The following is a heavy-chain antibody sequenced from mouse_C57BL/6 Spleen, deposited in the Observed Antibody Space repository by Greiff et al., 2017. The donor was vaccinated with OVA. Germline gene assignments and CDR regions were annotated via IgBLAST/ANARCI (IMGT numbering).Heavy chain of an antibody. J-gene: IGHJ2*01. CDR3: AREGDDYGYYFDY. CDR2: ISYDGSN. D-gene: IGHD2-4*01. V-gene: IGHV3-6*01. CDR1: GYSITSGYY. Sequence: EVQLQESGPGLVKPSQSLSLTCSVTGYSITSGYYWNWIRQFPGNKLEWMGYISYDGSNNYNPSLKNRISITRDTSKNQFFLKLNSVTTEDTATYYCAREGDDYGYYFDYWGQGTTLTVSS.